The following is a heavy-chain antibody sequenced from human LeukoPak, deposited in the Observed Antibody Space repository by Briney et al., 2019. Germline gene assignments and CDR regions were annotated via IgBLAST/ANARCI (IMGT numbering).Heavy chain of an antibody. CDR3: ARGTAPTGNPNWFDP. Sequence: GESLKISCAASGFTFSNSAMHWVRQAPGKGPEWVAVIWSNGNNKKYADSVQGRFTISRDNSMNTLYLQMDSLRVEDTAVFYCARGTAPTGNPNWFDPWGQGTLVTVSS. V-gene: IGHV3-33*01. CDR2: IWSNGNNK. J-gene: IGHJ5*02. D-gene: IGHD6-13*01. CDR1: GFTFSNSA.